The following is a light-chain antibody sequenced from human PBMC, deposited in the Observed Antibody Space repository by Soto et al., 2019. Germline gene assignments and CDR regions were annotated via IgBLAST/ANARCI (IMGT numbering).Light chain of an antibody. CDR3: QQYYTAPLM. CDR2: WAS. Sequence: DIVMTQSPDSLAVSLGERATINCKSSQSVFYSSNNKNYLAWYQQKPGQPPKLVIYWASTRESGVPDRFSGSGSGTDFTLTITSLQAEDVAVYYCQQYYTAPLMFGQGTKVEIK. J-gene: IGKJ1*01. V-gene: IGKV4-1*01. CDR1: QSVFYSSNNKNY.